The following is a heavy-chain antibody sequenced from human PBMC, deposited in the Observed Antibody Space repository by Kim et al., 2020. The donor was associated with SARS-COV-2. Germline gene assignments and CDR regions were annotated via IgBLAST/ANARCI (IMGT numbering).Heavy chain of an antibody. CDR3: VRGTMRARQHFDY. CDR1: GFTFGTHG. Sequence: GGSLRLSCVASGFTFGTHGMHWVRQAPGKGPEWVAAISFDGRDTYYGDSVSGRFTISRDNSKNTLYLQMHSLRSEDTALFYCVRGTMRARQHFDYWGQGALVTVSS. V-gene: IGHV3-30*03. CDR2: ISFDGRDT. J-gene: IGHJ4*02. D-gene: IGHD6-6*01.